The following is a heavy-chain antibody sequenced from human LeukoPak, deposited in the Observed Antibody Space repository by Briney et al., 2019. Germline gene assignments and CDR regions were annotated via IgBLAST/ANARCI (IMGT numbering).Heavy chain of an antibody. CDR2: IRSKAYGGTT. Sequence: GGSLRLSCTASGFTFGDYAMSWFRQAPGKGLEWVGFIRSKAYGGTTEYAASVKGRFTISRDDSKSIAYLQMNSLKTEDTAVYYCTRVEAAVAGISPRFDPWGQGTLVTVSS. J-gene: IGHJ5*02. V-gene: IGHV3-49*03. CDR1: GFTFGDYA. CDR3: TRVEAAVAGISPRFDP. D-gene: IGHD6-19*01.